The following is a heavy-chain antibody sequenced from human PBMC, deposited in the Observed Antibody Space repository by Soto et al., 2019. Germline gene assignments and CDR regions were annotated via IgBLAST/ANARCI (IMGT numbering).Heavy chain of an antibody. CDR1: GDIFSGYS. V-gene: IGHV1-69*12. Sequence: QVQLVQSGAEVKKPGSSVKVSCTASGDIFSGYSISWVLQAPGQGLEWMGGIIPLFGSTNYAPKFQGRVTITADQSTNTGYMELSSLKSEDTAVYYCARDLGTGYDSGDYWGQGTLVTVSS. CDR3: ARDLGTGYDSGDY. CDR2: IIPLFGST. D-gene: IGHD5-12*01. J-gene: IGHJ4*02.